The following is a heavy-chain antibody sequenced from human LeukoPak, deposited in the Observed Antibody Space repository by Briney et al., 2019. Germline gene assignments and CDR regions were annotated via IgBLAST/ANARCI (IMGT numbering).Heavy chain of an antibody. J-gene: IGHJ6*02. CDR2: INHSGST. Sequence: SETLSLTCAVYGGSFSGYYWSWIRKPPGKGLEWIGEINHSGSTNYNPSLKSRVPISVDTSKNQFSLKLSSVTAADTAVYYCARGYGSGIHYYYYGMDVWGQGTTVTVSS. CDR3: ARGYGSGIHYYYYGMDV. V-gene: IGHV4-34*01. D-gene: IGHD3-10*01. CDR1: GGSFSGYY.